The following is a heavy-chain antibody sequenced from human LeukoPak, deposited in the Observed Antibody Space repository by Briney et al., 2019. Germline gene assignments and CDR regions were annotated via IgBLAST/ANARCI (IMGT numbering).Heavy chain of an antibody. CDR3: ATPGYCSGGSCSDWFDS. Sequence: ASVKVSCKPSGYTFTAYYVHWMRQAPGQGLEWMGWIDPNSAGTNFAQKFQGRVSMTRDTSINTAYLELSRLRSDDAAVYYCATPGYCSGGSCSDWFDSWGQGTLVTVSS. J-gene: IGHJ5*01. CDR2: IDPNSAGT. D-gene: IGHD2-15*01. CDR1: GYTFTAYY. V-gene: IGHV1-2*02.